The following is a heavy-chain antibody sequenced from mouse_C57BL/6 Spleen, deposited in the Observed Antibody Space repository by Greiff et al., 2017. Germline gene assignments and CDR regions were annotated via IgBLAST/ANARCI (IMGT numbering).Heavy chain of an antibody. CDR1: GFSLTSYG. V-gene: IGHV2-2*01. J-gene: IGHJ4*01. D-gene: IGHD1-1*01. CDR2: IWSGGST. CDR3: ASYYYGSSLMDY. Sequence: VQLQQSGPGLVQPSQSLSITCTVSGFSLTSYGVHWVRQSPGKGLEWLGVIWSGGSTDYNAAFISRLSISKDNSKSQVFFKMNSLQADDTAIYYCASYYYGSSLMDYWGQGTSVTVSS.